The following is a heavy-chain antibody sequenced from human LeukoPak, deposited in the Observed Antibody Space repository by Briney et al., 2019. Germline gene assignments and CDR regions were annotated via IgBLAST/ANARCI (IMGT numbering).Heavy chain of an antibody. Sequence: SETLSLTCAVYGGSFSGYYWSWIRQPPGKGPEWIGEINHSGSTNYNPSLKSRVTISVDTSKNQFSLKLSSVTAADTAVYYCARGLRLRGRTRGDYWGQGTLVTVSS. CDR3: ARGLRLRGRTRGDY. D-gene: IGHD4-17*01. V-gene: IGHV4-34*01. J-gene: IGHJ4*02. CDR2: INHSGST. CDR1: GGSFSGYY.